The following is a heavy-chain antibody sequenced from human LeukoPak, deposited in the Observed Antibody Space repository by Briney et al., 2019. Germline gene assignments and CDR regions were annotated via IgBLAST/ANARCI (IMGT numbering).Heavy chain of an antibody. CDR1: GYSISSTYY. Sequence: SETLSLTCTVSGYSISSTYYWGWIRQPPGKGLEWIGNIYPTGSTYYNPSLKSRVTISVDTSKNQFSLKVSSVSAADTAVYYCARAYSSSWYWNWFDPWGQGTLVTVSS. D-gene: IGHD6-13*01. V-gene: IGHV4-38-2*02. CDR2: IYPTGST. J-gene: IGHJ5*02. CDR3: ARAYSSSWYWNWFDP.